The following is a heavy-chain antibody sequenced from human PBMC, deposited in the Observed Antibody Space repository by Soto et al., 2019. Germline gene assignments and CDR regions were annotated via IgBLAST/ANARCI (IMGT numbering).Heavy chain of an antibody. CDR3: ARVAMVRVVIRHWFDT. CDR1: GGTFSSYG. J-gene: IGHJ5*02. D-gene: IGHD3-10*01. CDR2: SIPIFGRA. V-gene: IGHV1-69*01. Sequence: QVQLVQSGAEVKKPGSSVKVSCKASGGTFSSYGISWVRQAPGKGLEWMGGSIPIFGRANYAQKLQGRVTITADEITSTAYMELSILRWEDTAVYYCARVAMVRVVIRHWFDTWGQGTLVTGSS.